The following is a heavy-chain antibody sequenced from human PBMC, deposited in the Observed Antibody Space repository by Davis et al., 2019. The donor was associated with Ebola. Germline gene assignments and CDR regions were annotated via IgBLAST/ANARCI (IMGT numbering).Heavy chain of an antibody. D-gene: IGHD4-11*01. J-gene: IGHJ6*02. CDR2: ISFDGSNK. CDR3: AREMAHSTVPYV. Sequence: SLRLSCAASGFTFSRYGLHWARHAPGKGLEWAAVISFDGSNKYYVDPVKGRFTISRDNAKNSLYLQMNSLRAEDTAVYYCAREMAHSTVPYVWGQGTTVTVSS. CDR1: GFTFSRYG. V-gene: IGHV3-30*03.